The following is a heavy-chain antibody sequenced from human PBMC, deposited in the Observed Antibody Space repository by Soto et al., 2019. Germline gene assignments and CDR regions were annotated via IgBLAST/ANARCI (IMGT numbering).Heavy chain of an antibody. CDR2: ISPSSGGT. CDR3: TRSIITTAGTDAFDL. Sequence: QVQLVQSGAEVKKPGASVRVSCKASGYTFTSYYIHWVRQAPGHGPEWMGMISPSSGGTDYAQKFQGRVTMTRDTSTSTVYLELSSMRSEDTAVYYCTRSIITTAGTDAFDLWGQGTLVTV. D-gene: IGHD6-13*01. J-gene: IGHJ3*01. CDR1: GYTFTSYY. V-gene: IGHV1-46*03.